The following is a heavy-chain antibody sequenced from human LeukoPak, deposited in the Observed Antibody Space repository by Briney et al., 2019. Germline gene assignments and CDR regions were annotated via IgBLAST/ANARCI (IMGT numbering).Heavy chain of an antibody. D-gene: IGHD3-22*01. CDR1: GFTFSSYA. Sequence: TGGSLRLSCAASGFTFSSYAMSWVRQAPGKGLEWVSAISGSGGSTYYADSVKGRFTISRDNSKNTLYLQMNSLRAEDTAVYYCAKDQDYYDSSGYPMDAAFDIWGQGTMVTVSS. J-gene: IGHJ3*02. CDR3: AKDQDYYDSSGYPMDAAFDI. CDR2: ISGSGGST. V-gene: IGHV3-23*01.